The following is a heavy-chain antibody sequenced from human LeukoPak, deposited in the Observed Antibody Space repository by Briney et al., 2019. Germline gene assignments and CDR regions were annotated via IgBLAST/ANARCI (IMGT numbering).Heavy chain of an antibody. CDR2: SKSRTDGGTT. J-gene: IGHJ3*02. D-gene: IGHD1-1*01. Sequence: GGSLRLSCAASGFTFNTAWMSWVRQAPGKGLEWVARSKSRTDGGTTYYAAPVKGRFTISRDDSKDMLYLQMTSLKAEDTAVYYCTTGGSEHDYDAIDMWGQGTLVTVSS. CDR3: TTGGSEHDYDAIDM. V-gene: IGHV3-15*01. CDR1: GFTFNTAW.